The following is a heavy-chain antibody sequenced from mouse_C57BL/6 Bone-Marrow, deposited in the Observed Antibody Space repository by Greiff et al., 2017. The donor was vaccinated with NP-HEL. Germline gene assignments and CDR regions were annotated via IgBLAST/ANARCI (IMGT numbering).Heavy chain of an antibody. CDR3: ARLGRRAWFAY. V-gene: IGHV1-63*01. CDR1: GYTFTNYW. Sequence: QVQLQQSGAELVRPGTSVKMSCKASGYTFTNYWIGWAKQRPGHGLEWIGDIYPGGGYTNYNEKFKGKATLTADKSSSTAYMQFSSLTSEDSAIYYCARLGRRAWFAYWGQGTLVTVSA. D-gene: IGHD4-1*01. J-gene: IGHJ3*01. CDR2: IYPGGGYT.